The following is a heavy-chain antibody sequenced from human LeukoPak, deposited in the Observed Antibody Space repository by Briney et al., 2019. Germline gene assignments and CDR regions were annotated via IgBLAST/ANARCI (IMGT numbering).Heavy chain of an antibody. CDR3: ASPSGSYPEGFDY. CDR1: GFTVSSNY. J-gene: IGHJ4*02. D-gene: IGHD1-26*01. V-gene: IGHV3-53*01. Sequence: GGSLRLSCAASGFTVSSNYMSWVRQAPGKGLEWVSVIYNGGSTYYADSVKGRFTISRDNSKNTLYLQMNSLRAEDTAVYYCASPSGSYPEGFDYWGQGTLVTVSS. CDR2: IYNGGST.